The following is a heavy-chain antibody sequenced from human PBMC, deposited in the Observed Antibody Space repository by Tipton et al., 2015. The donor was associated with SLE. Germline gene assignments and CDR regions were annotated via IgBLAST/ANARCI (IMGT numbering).Heavy chain of an antibody. CDR2: ISGSGGST. J-gene: IGHJ4*02. D-gene: IGHD1-26*01. V-gene: IGHV3-23*01. Sequence: SLRLSCAASGFTFSSYAMSWVRQAPGKGLEWVSAISGSGGSTYYADSVKGRFTISRDNSKNTLYLQMNSLRAEDTAVYYCARGRGWERSPPFDCWGQGALVTVSS. CDR3: ARGRGWERSPPFDC. CDR1: GFTFSSYA.